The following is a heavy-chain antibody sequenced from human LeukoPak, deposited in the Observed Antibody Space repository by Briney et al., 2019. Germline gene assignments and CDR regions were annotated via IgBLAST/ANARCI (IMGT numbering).Heavy chain of an antibody. Sequence: PGGSLRLSCEASGFTFSTYNMNWVRQAPGKRLEWVSSITSSSSYAFYADSVKGRFTISRDNAKSSLYLQMNNLRAEDTAVYYCARAPYSGHYGNDYYYYMDVWGKGTTVTISS. V-gene: IGHV3-21*01. CDR2: ITSSSSYA. CDR1: GFTFSTYN. D-gene: IGHD5-12*01. J-gene: IGHJ6*03. CDR3: ARAPYSGHYGNDYYYYMDV.